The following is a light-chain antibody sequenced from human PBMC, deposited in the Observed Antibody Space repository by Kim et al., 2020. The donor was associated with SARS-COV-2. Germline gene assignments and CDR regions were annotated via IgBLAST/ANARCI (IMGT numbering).Light chain of an antibody. Sequence: DIQITQSPSIVSAAVGDRITITCRSSQGIGTWVAWYQQKPGKAPKLLIYAASTLQSDVPSRFSGSGSGTEFTLTITSLQPEDCATYYCQQAKSPIAFGQGTRLEIK. CDR2: AAS. V-gene: IGKV1-12*01. J-gene: IGKJ5*01. CDR1: QGIGTW. CDR3: QQAKSPIA.